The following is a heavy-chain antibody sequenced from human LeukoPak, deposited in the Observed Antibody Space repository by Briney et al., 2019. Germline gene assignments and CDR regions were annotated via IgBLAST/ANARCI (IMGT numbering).Heavy chain of an antibody. Sequence: GGSLRLSCAASGFTFSSYAMSWVRQAPGKGLEWVSCISGSGGITYYADSVKGRFTISRDNSKNTLYLQMNSLRAEDTAVYYCAKNNYYDSSGSYYYPDYWGQGTLVTVSS. J-gene: IGHJ4*02. V-gene: IGHV3-23*01. CDR1: GFTFSSYA. CDR2: ISGSGGIT. D-gene: IGHD3-22*01. CDR3: AKNNYYDSSGSYYYPDY.